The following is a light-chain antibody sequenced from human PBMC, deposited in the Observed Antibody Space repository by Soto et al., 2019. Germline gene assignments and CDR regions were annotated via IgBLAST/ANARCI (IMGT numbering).Light chain of an antibody. CDR3: QQCATSPRT. Sequence: EIVLTQSPGTLSLSPGERATLSCRASQSVSSSYLAWYQQKPGQAPRLLIYGASSRATGIPDRFSGSGSGTDFTLTISRVEPEDFAVYYCQQCATSPRTFGQGTKVEIK. CDR2: GAS. CDR1: QSVSSSY. J-gene: IGKJ1*01. V-gene: IGKV3-20*01.